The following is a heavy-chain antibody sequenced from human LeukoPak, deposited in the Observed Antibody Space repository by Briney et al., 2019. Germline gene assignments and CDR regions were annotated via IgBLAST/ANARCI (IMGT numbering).Heavy chain of an antibody. D-gene: IGHD2-8*01. Sequence: SETLSLTCTVSGGSLSSGGYYWSWIRQPPGKGLEWIGYIYHSGSTYYNPSLKSRVTISVDRSKNQFSLKLSSVTAADTAVYYCAREDIVLMRAFDIWGQGTMVTVSS. CDR3: AREDIVLMRAFDI. CDR2: IYHSGST. V-gene: IGHV4-30-2*01. CDR1: GGSLSSGGYY. J-gene: IGHJ3*02.